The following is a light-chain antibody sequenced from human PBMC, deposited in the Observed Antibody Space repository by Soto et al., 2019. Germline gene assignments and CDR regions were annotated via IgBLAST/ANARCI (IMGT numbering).Light chain of an antibody. Sequence: QSVLTQPASVSGSPGQSITISCTGTSSDDGGYNYVSWYQQHPGKAPKLMIYEVSNRPSGVSNRFSGSKSGYTASLTISGLQAEDEADYYCSSYTSSSTLVFGTGTKVTVL. CDR2: EVS. CDR1: SSDDGGYNY. CDR3: SSYTSSSTLV. J-gene: IGLJ1*01. V-gene: IGLV2-14*01.